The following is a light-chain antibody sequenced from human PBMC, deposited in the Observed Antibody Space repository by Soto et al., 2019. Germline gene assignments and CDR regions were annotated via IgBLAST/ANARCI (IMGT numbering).Light chain of an antibody. CDR1: SSDVGTYNY. CDR3: SSYTSSSYMV. CDR2: DVS. Sequence: QSALTQPASVSGSPGQSITISCTGTSSDVGTYNYVSWYQQHPGKAPRLMIYDVSNRPSGVSNRFSGSKSGNTASLTISGLQAEDEADYYCSSYTSSSYMVFGGGTKLTVL. J-gene: IGLJ2*01. V-gene: IGLV2-14*03.